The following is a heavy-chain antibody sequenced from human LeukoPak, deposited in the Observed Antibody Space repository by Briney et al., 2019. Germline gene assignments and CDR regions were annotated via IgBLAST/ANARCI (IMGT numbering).Heavy chain of an antibody. CDR3: ARAPPYCSTTTCYIDY. V-gene: IGHV3-21*01. D-gene: IGHD2-2*02. CDR2: ISTSSSYI. J-gene: IGHJ4*02. CDR1: GFTFSSHS. Sequence: GGSLRLSCAASGFTFSSHSMKWARQAPGKGLEWVSSISTSSSYIFYADSVKGRFTMSRDNAKNSLYLQMNSLRAEDTAVYYCARAPPYCSTTTCYIDYWGQGTLVTVSS.